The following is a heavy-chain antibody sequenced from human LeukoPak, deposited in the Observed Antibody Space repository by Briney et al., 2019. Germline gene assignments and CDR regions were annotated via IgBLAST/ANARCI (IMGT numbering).Heavy chain of an antibody. CDR1: GGCISSYY. D-gene: IGHD3-22*01. J-gene: IGHJ3*02. CDR2: IYYSGST. CDR3: ARHDTYYYDSSGYKPDAFDI. V-gene: IGHV4-59*08. Sequence: PSETLSLTCTVSGGCISSYYWSWIRQPPGKGLEWIGYIYYSGSTNYNHSLKSRVTISVDTSKNQFSLKLSSVTAADTAVYYCARHDTYYYDSSGYKPDAFDIWGQGTMVTVSS.